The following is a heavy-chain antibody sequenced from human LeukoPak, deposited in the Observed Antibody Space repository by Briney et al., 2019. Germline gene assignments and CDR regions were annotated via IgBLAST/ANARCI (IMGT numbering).Heavy chain of an antibody. D-gene: IGHD3-16*01. J-gene: IGHJ5*02. CDR2: IYYSGST. CDR1: GGSISSYY. V-gene: IGHV4-59*12. Sequence: PSETLSLTCTVSGGSISSYYWSWIRQPPGKGLEWIGYIYYSGSTNYNPSLKSRVTMSVDTSKNQFSLKLSSVTAADTAVYYCARDWYDYVWGSYRGNWFDPWGQGTLVTVSS. CDR3: ARDWYDYVWGSYRGNWFDP.